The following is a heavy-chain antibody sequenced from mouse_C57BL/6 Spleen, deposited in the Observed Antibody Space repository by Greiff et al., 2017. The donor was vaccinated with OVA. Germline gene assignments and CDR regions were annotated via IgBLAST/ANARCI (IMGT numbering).Heavy chain of an antibody. J-gene: IGHJ2*01. CDR3: EISGSYFDY. D-gene: IGHD1-3*01. CDR1: GYTFTSYW. CDR2: IDPSDSSP. V-gene: IGHV1-69*01. Sequence: QVQLQQPGAELVMPGASVKLSCKASGYTFTSYWMHWVKQRPGQGLEWLGEIDPSDSSPNYNPKFKGKSTLTVDKSSSTAYMHLSSLTSEDSAVYYYEISGSYFDYWGQGTTLTVSS.